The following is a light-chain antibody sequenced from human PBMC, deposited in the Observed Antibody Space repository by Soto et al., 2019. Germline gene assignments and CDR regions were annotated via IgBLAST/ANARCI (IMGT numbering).Light chain of an antibody. CDR3: QHYGSSPSDT. V-gene: IGKV3-20*01. Sequence: EIVLTQSPGTLSLSPGERATLSCRASQSVSNSYLAWYQQKPGQAPRLLIYGASSRASGIPDRFSGSGSGTDFTLTISRLEPEDFAVYYCQHYGSSPSDTFGQGTKLEIK. J-gene: IGKJ2*01. CDR2: GAS. CDR1: QSVSNSY.